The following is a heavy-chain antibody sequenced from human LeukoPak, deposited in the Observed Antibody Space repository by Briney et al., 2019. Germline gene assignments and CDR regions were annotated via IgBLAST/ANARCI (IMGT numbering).Heavy chain of an antibody. V-gene: IGHV4-59*01. D-gene: IGHD3-10*01. CDR1: GNSISSNY. Sequence: NPSETLSLTCTVSGNSISSNYWSWIRQPPGKGLEWIGYIYNSGSTKYNPSLKSRVTISVDTSKNLFSLKLTSVTAADTAVYYCARVDYRSGSSSSWFDPWGQGTLVTVS. J-gene: IGHJ5*02. CDR2: IYNSGST. CDR3: ARVDYRSGSSSSWFDP.